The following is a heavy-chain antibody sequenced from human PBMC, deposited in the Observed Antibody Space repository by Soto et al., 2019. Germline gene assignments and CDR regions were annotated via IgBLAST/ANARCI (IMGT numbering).Heavy chain of an antibody. CDR1: GYSFTSYW. Sequence: PGESLKISCKGSGYSFTSYWIGWVRQMPGKGLEWMGIIYPGDSDTRYSPSFQGQVTISADKSISTAYLQWSSLKASDTAMYYCARVYSSTWTYYYYGMDVWGQGTTVTVSS. D-gene: IGHD6-13*01. CDR3: ARVYSSTWTYYYYGMDV. V-gene: IGHV5-51*01. CDR2: IYPGDSDT. J-gene: IGHJ6*02.